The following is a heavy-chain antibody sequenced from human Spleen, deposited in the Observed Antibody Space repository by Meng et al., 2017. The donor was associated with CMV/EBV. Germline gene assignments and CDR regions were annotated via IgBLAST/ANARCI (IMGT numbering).Heavy chain of an antibody. Sequence: GGSLRLSCAVSGFTFSTYAMSWVRQAPGKGLEWVAIIYLGGTTKYYADSVKGRFTISRDDSKNTMYLQMNSLRVEDTAIYYCAKDKIPDSRNNLDHWGRGTLVTVSS. J-gene: IGHJ4*01. CDR1: GFTFSTYA. V-gene: IGHV3-23*03. CDR3: AKDKIPDSRNNLDH. CDR2: IYLGGTTK.